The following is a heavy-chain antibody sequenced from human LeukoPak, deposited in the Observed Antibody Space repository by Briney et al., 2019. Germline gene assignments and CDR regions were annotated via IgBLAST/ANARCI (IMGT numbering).Heavy chain of an antibody. Sequence: GGSLRLSCAASGFTFSSYAMSWVRQAPGKGLEWVSAISGSGGSTYYADSVKGRFTISRDSSKNTVYLQMNSLTADDTAIYYCAKATRTYYFDYWGQGTLVTVSS. CDR1: GFTFSSYA. CDR2: ISGSGGST. CDR3: AKATRTYYFDY. J-gene: IGHJ4*02. V-gene: IGHV3-23*01.